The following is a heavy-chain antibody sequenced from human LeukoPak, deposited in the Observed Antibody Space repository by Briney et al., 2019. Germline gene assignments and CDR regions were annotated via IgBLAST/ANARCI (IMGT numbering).Heavy chain of an antibody. CDR1: AFTFRSDW. Sequence: GGSLRLSCATSAFTFRSDWMTWVRQAPGKGLEWVAVIWYDGGNKYYADSVKGRFTISRDNSKNTLYLQMNSLRAEDTAVYYCAKDTWSRYYYDSSGYYCLDYWGQGTLVTVSS. V-gene: IGHV3-33*06. CDR3: AKDTWSRYYYDSSGYYCLDY. CDR2: IWYDGGNK. D-gene: IGHD3-22*01. J-gene: IGHJ4*02.